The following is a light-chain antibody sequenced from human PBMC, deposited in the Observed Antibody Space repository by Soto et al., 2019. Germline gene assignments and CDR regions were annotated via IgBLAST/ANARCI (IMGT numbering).Light chain of an antibody. J-gene: IGLJ1*01. V-gene: IGLV2-14*01. CDR3: TPYTSSRTPV. CDR1: SSDVGGYNY. CDR2: EVS. Sequence: QSVLTQPASVSGSPGQSITISCTGTSSDVGGYNYVSWYQQHPGKAPKLMIYEVSNRPSGVSNRFSGSKSGNTASLTISGLQAEDEADYYCTPYTSSRTPVFGTGTKVTVL.